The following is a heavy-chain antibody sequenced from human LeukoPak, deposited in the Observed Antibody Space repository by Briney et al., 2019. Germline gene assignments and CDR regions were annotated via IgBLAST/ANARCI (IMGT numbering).Heavy chain of an antibody. Sequence: PSETLSLTCTVSGGSISSSSYYWGWIRQPPGKGLEWIGSIYYSGSTYYNPSLKSRVTISVDTSKNQFSLRLSSVTAADTALYYCARAVRPRVNSYGLSAYFDYWGQGTLVTVSS. V-gene: IGHV4-39*01. CDR3: ARAVRPRVNSYGLSAYFDY. CDR2: IYYSGST. CDR1: GGSISSSSYY. D-gene: IGHD5-18*01. J-gene: IGHJ4*02.